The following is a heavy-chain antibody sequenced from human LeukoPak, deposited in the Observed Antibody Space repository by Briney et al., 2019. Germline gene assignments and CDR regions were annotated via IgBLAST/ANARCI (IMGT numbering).Heavy chain of an antibody. CDR1: GFAFSTYT. V-gene: IGHV3-23*01. J-gene: IGHJ5*02. Sequence: GGSLRLSCAASGFAFSTYTMNWVRQAPGKGLEWVSAISGSGGTTYYADSVKGRFTISRDNSKNTLYLQMNSLRAEDTAVYYCAKDTRGTTFDPWGQGTLVTVSS. CDR2: ISGSGGTT. CDR3: AKDTRGTTFDP. D-gene: IGHD1-14*01.